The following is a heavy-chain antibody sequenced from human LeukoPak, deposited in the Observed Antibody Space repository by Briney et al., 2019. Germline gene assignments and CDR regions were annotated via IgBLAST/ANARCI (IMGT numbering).Heavy chain of an antibody. CDR2: ISGSGGST. Sequence: GGSLRLSCAASGFTFSSYAMTWVRQAPGKGLEWVSGISGSGGSTYHADSVKGRFTISRDNSKNTLYLQMNSLRAEDTAVYYCANHWYGDYGYFDYWGQGTLVTVSS. V-gene: IGHV3-23*01. J-gene: IGHJ4*02. CDR1: GFTFSSYA. CDR3: ANHWYGDYGYFDY. D-gene: IGHD4-17*01.